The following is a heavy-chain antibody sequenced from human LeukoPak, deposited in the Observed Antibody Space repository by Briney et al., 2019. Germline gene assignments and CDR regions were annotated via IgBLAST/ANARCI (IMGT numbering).Heavy chain of an antibody. CDR1: GFTLSSHD. J-gene: IGHJ4*02. CDR3: VREARGYHYTYFDY. V-gene: IGHV3-13*01. CDR2: IASGSQT. D-gene: IGHD5-18*01. Sequence: SGGSLRLSCTASGFTLSSHDMHWVRQATGKGLEWIAAIASGSQTFYAGSVKGRFTISREDAKNSLYLQMNSLRAGDTAVYYCVREARGYHYTYFDYWGQGTLVTVSS.